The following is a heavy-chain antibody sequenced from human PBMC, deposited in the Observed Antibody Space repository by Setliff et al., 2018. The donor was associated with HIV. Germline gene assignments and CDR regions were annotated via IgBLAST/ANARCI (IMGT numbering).Heavy chain of an antibody. CDR1: GYTFTRNA. Sequence: ASVKVSCKASGYTFTRNAMHWVRQAPGQGLEWMGWINTVNGNTKYSQKFQGRVTITRDTSASTVYMELSSLRSGDAAVYYCAGDLNSGDYPHWFDPWGQGTLVTVSS. CDR3: AGDLNSGDYPHWFDP. CDR2: INTVNGNT. D-gene: IGHD4-17*01. V-gene: IGHV1-3*04. J-gene: IGHJ5*02.